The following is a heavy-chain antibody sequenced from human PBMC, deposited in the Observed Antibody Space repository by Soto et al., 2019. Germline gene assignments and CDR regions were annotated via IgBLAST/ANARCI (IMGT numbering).Heavy chain of an antibody. D-gene: IGHD1-7*01. CDR3: ARTDGITGTTSGYYYYGMDV. J-gene: IGHJ6*02. Sequence: ASVKVSCKASGGTFSSYAISWVRQAPGQGLEWMGGIIPIFGTANYAQKFQGRVTITADESTSTAYMELSRLRSEDTAVYYCARTDGITGTTSGYYYYGMDVWGQGTTVTVSS. V-gene: IGHV1-69*13. CDR2: IIPIFGTA. CDR1: GGTFSSYA.